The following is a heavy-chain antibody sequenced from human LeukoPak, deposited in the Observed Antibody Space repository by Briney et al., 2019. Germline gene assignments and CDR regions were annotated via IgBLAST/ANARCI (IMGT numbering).Heavy chain of an antibody. Sequence: TGGFLRLSCAASGFTFSSYGMHWVRQAPGKGLEWVAVIWYDGSNKYYADSVKGRFTISRDNSKNTLYLQMNSLRAEDTAVYYCAREYAVVTAIFDYWGQGTLVTVSS. D-gene: IGHD2-21*02. V-gene: IGHV3-33*01. CDR3: AREYAVVTAIFDY. CDR1: GFTFSSYG. CDR2: IWYDGSNK. J-gene: IGHJ4*02.